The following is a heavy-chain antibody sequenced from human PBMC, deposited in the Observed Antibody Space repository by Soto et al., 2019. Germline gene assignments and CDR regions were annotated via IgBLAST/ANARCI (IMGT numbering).Heavy chain of an antibody. J-gene: IGHJ6*02. CDR2: IIPIFGTA. CDR3: GGNSGYYYYGMDV. V-gene: IGHV1-69*13. D-gene: IGHD2-21*02. CDR1: GGTFSSYA. Sequence: GASVKVSCKACGGTFSSYAISWVGQAPGQGREWMGGIIPIFGTANYAQKFQGRVTITADESTSTAYMELSSLRSEDTAVYYCGGNSGYYYYGMDVWGQGTRVTVSS.